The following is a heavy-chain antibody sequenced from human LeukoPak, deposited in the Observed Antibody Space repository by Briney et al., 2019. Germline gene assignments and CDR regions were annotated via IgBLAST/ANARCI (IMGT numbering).Heavy chain of an antibody. CDR2: MNPNSGDT. CDR1: RYTFTTYD. D-gene: IGHD3-22*01. J-gene: IGHJ4*02. CDR3: ARGLGDYYDTSDFYYAVPAH. Sequence: ASVKVSCKASRYTFTTYDITWVRQATGQGLEWMGWMNPNSGDTAYAQKFQGRVAMTRDTSISTAYMELSSLRSEDTAVYYCARGLGDYYDTSDFYYAVPAHWGQGTLVTVSS. V-gene: IGHV1-8*01.